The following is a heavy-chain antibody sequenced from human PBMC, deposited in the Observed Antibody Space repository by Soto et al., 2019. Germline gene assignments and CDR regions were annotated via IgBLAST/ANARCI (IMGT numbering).Heavy chain of an antibody. D-gene: IGHD3-10*01. J-gene: IGHJ4*02. V-gene: IGHV4-39*01. CDR1: GGSISSSSYY. Sequence: PSETLSLTCTVSGGSISSSSYYWGWIRQPPGKGLEWIGSIYYSGSTYYNPSLKSRVTISVDTSKNQFSLKLSSVTTADTAVYYCARLCRDGYGSGSYYFDYWGQGTLVTVSS. CDR3: ARLCRDGYGSGSYYFDY. CDR2: IYYSGST.